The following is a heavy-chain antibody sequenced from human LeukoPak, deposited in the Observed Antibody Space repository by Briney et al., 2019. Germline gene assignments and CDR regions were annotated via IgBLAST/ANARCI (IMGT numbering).Heavy chain of an antibody. V-gene: IGHV5-51*01. CDR3: ARHLGYCNSDSCCIGVY. J-gene: IGHJ4*02. D-gene: IGHD2-2*01. Sequence: GLEWMGIIYPGDSDTRYSPSFQGQVTISADKSISTAYLQWSSLKASDTAMYYCARHLGYCNSDSCCIGVYWGQGTLVTVSS. CDR2: IYPGDSDT.